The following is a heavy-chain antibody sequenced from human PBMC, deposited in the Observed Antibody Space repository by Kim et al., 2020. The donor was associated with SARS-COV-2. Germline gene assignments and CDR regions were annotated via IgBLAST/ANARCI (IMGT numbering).Heavy chain of an antibody. Sequence: SETLSLTCTVSGGSISSYYWSWIRQPPGKGLEWIGYIYYSGSTNYNPSLKSRVTISVDTSKNQFSLKLSSVTAADTAVYYCARAGLGYYDILTGYLPDAFDIWGQGTMVTVSS. J-gene: IGHJ3*02. CDR3: ARAGLGYYDILTGYLPDAFDI. CDR2: IYYSGST. V-gene: IGHV4-59*01. CDR1: GGSISSYY. D-gene: IGHD3-9*01.